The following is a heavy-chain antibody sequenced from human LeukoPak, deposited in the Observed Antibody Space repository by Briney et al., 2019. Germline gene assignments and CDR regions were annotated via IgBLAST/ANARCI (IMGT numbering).Heavy chain of an antibody. CDR2: ISPRSTTI. J-gene: IGHJ6*03. V-gene: IGHV3-11*04. CDR1: GFTFNDHY. CDR3: AREAYGGYVDDFDYYYYMDV. Sequence: GGSQRLSCAASGFTFNDHYMTWIRQAPGKGLEWVSYISPRSTTIYYADSVKGRFTISRDNAKNSLYLQMNSLGAEDTAVYYCAREAYGGYVDDFDYYYYMDVWGKATTVSVSS. D-gene: IGHD4-17*01.